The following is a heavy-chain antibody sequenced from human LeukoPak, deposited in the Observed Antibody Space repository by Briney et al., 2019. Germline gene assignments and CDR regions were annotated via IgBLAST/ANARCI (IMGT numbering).Heavy chain of an antibody. V-gene: IGHV1-2*06. CDR3: ARDFNGIDIVVVVAATNWFDP. CDR2: INPNSGGT. D-gene: IGHD2-15*01. Sequence: ASVKVSCKASGYTFTGYYMHWVRQAPGQGLEWMGRINPNSGGTNYAQKFQGRVTMARDTSISTAYMELRSLRSDDTAVYYCARDFNGIDIVVVVAATNWFDPWGQGTLVTVSS. J-gene: IGHJ5*02. CDR1: GYTFTGYY.